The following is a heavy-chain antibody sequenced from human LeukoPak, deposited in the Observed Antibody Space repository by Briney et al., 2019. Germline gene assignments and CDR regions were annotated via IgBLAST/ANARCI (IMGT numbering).Heavy chain of an antibody. J-gene: IGHJ5*02. D-gene: IGHD6-19*01. CDR3: TKGQQWLITNWFDP. V-gene: IGHV3-30*18. CDR1: GFTFSSYG. CDR2: ISYDGSNK. Sequence: GRSLRLSCAASGFTFSSYGMHWVRQAPGKGLEWVAVISYDGSNKYYADSVKGRFSISRDNSKNTLFLQMNSLRAEDTAVYYCTKGQQWLITNWFDPWGQGTLVTVSS.